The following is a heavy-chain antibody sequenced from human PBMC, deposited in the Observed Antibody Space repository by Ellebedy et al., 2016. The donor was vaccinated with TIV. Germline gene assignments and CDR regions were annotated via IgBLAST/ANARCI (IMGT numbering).Heavy chain of an antibody. J-gene: IGHJ4*02. D-gene: IGHD4-17*01. CDR1: GYSFTSYW. CDR3: ARHRLWDGDYPSYFDY. CDR2: IYPVDSDS. Sequence: GESLKISCTGSGYSFTSYWIGWVRQMPGKGLEWMGIIYPVDSDSRYSPSFEGQVTMSADMSINTAYLQWSSLKASDTAMYYCARHRLWDGDYPSYFDYWGQGTLVTVSS. V-gene: IGHV5-51*01.